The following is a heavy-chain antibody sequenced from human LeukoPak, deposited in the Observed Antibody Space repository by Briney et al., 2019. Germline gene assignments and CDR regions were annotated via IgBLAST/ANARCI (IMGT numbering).Heavy chain of an antibody. D-gene: IGHD2-2*03. V-gene: IGHV1-2*02. CDR3: ARVDIVVVPAASYWYFDL. CDR1: GYTFTGYY. CDR2: INPNSGGT. J-gene: IGHJ2*01. Sequence: ASVKVSCKASGYTFTGYYMQRVRQAPGQGLEWMGWINPNSGGTNYAQKFQGRVTMTRATSISTAYMELSRLRSDDTAVYYCARVDIVVVPAASYWYFDLWGRGTLVTLSS.